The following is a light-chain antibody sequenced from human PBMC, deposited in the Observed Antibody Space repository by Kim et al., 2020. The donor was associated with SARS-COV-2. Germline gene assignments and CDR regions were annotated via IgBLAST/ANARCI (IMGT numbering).Light chain of an antibody. CDR1: SNGSKN. CDR3: QVWDSSTYV. CDR2: RDS. V-gene: IGLV3-9*01. J-gene: IGLJ1*01. Sequence: VALGQTARITCGGNSNGSKNVHWYQQKPGQAPVLVIYRDSNRPSGIPERFSGSNSGNTATLTISRAQAGDEADYYCQVWDSSTYVFGTGTKVTVL.